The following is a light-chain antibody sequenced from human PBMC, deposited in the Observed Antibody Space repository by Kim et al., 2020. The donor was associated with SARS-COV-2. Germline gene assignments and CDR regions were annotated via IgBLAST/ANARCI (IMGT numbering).Light chain of an antibody. CDR1: SNIVGNQG. J-gene: IGLJ2*01. CDR3: SALDSSLTHVV. Sequence: RQTATLTCTGNSNIVGNQGAAWLQQHQGQPPKLLSYRNNNRPSGISERFSASRSGNTASLTITGLQPEDEADYYCSALDSSLTHVVFGGGTKLTVL. CDR2: RNN. V-gene: IGLV10-54*02.